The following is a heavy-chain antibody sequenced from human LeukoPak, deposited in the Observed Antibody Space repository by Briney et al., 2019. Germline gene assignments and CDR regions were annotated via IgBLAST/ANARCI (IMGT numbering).Heavy chain of an antibody. D-gene: IGHD3-22*01. CDR2: IKEDGSEK. CDR3: ARDGAGHYYDTAGYYSYYFDF. J-gene: IGHJ4*02. V-gene: IGHV3-7*01. Sequence: GGSLRLSCAASGFTFSRYWMSWVRQAPGRGLEWVANIKEDGSEKDYVDSVRGRLTISRDNSKNTLFLQMDGLRAEDTAVYYCARDGAGHYYDTAGYYSYYFDFWGQGTLVTVSS. CDR1: GFTFSRYW.